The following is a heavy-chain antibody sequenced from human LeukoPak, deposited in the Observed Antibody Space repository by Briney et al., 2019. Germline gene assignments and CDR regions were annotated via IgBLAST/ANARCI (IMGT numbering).Heavy chain of an antibody. D-gene: IGHD1-26*01. J-gene: IGHJ3*02. Sequence: GGSLRLSCAASRFTFNNYAMSWVRQAPGKGLEWVSAISGSGGRTYYADSVKGRFTVSRDNSKSTLYLQMNSLRPEDTAVYYCARDQWERTPGVTDIWGQGTMVTVSS. CDR3: ARDQWERTPGVTDI. CDR1: RFTFNNYA. V-gene: IGHV3-23*01. CDR2: ISGSGGRT.